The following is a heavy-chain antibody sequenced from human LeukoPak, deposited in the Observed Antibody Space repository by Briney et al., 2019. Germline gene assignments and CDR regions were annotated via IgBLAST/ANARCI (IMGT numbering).Heavy chain of an antibody. J-gene: IGHJ4*02. CDR1: GYSFVNYR. CDR2: LYPGDSET. CDR3: ARATGDDGYFDY. V-gene: IGHV5-51*01. Sequence: GESLKISCKGSGYSFVNYRIGWVRQMPGKGLEWMGILYPGDSETRYSPSFQGQVTISVDKSISTAFLQWSSLKASDTAIYYCARATGDDGYFDYWGQGTLVTVSS.